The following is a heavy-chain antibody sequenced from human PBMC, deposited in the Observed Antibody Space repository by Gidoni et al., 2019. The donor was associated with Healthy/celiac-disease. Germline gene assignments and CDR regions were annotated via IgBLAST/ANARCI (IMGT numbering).Heavy chain of an antibody. Sequence: QVQLQQWGAGLLKPSETLSLTCAVYGGSFSGYYWSWIRQPPGKGLEWIGEINHSGSTNYTPSLKSRVTISVDTSKNQFSLKLSSVTAADTAVYYCARSQAGSGDFDYWGQGTLVTVSS. CDR1: GGSFSGYY. J-gene: IGHJ4*02. D-gene: IGHD6-19*01. V-gene: IGHV4-34*01. CDR3: ARSQAGSGDFDY. CDR2: INHSGST.